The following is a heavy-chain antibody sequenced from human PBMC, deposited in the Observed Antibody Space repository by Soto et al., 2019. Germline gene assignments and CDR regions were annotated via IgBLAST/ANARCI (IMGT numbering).Heavy chain of an antibody. V-gene: IGHV4-59*08. CDR1: GDSVTSHY. CDR3: AGMFWFGDLLFDY. J-gene: IGHJ4*02. Sequence: SETLSLTCSFSGDSVTSHYLTWIRQSPEKGLEWIGNMHYTGFSHYNPSLKSRLTISLDTSKNQYTLRLSSVTAADTAVYFCAGMFWFGDLLFDYWGPGTLVTVSS. D-gene: IGHD3-10*01. CDR2: MHYTGFS.